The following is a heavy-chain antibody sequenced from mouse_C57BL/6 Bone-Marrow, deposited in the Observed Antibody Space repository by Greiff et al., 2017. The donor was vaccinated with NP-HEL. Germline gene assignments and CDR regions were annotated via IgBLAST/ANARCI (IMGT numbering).Heavy chain of an antibody. J-gene: IGHJ2*01. CDR3: ARGVVTTYFDY. V-gene: IGHV1-64*01. Sequence: PGQGLEWIGMIHPNSGSTNYNEKFKSKATLTVDKSSSTAYMQLSSLTSEDSAVYYCARGVVTTYFDYWGQGTTLTVSS. CDR2: IHPNSGST. D-gene: IGHD2-2*01.